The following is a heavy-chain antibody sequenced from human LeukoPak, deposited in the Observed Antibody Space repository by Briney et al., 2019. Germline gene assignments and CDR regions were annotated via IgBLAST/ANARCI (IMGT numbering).Heavy chain of an antibody. V-gene: IGHV3-30-3*01. CDR1: GFTFSSYA. J-gene: IGHJ4*02. D-gene: IGHD1-26*01. CDR2: ISYDGSNK. CDR3: ARERGSLLFDY. Sequence: GRSLRLSCAASGFTFSSYAMHWVRQAPGKGLEWVAVISYDGSNKYYADSVKGRFTISRDNSKNTLYLQMNSLRAKDTAVYYCARERGSLLFDYWGQGTLVTVSS.